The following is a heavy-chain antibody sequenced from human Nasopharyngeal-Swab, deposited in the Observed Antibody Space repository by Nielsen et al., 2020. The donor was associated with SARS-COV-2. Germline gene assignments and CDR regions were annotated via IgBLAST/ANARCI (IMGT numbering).Heavy chain of an antibody. J-gene: IGHJ5*02. CDR2: MSGRGEKT. CDR3: AKDSGAGFCDDGSCFPTNH. CDR1: GFKFDEYT. D-gene: IGHD2-15*01. V-gene: IGHV3-23*01. Sequence: GESLKISCAASGFKFDEYTMHWVRHAPGKGLEWVSGMSGRGEKTYYAESVKGRFTISRDISKNTLYLQMNGLRAEDTAVYYCAKDSGAGFCDDGSCFPTNHWGLGTLVTVSS.